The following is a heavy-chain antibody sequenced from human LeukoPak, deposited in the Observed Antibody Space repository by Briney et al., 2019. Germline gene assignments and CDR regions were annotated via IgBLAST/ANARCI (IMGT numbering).Heavy chain of an antibody. CDR3: ARTYFFDY. Sequence: SETLSLTCTVSGGSISSGGYYWSCIRQHPGKGLEWIGYIYYSGSTYYTPSLKSRVTISVDTSKNQFSLKLSSVTAADTAVYYCARTYFFDYWGQGTLVTVSS. CDR1: GGSISSGGYY. CDR2: IYYSGST. V-gene: IGHV4-31*03. J-gene: IGHJ4*02.